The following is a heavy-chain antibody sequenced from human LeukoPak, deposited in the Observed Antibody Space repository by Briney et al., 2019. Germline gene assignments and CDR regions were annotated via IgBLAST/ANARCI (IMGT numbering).Heavy chain of an antibody. V-gene: IGHV3-21*01. CDR3: ARGGSSGYYDY. CDR1: GFIFSSHA. J-gene: IGHJ4*02. CDR2: ISSSSSYI. D-gene: IGHD3-22*01. Sequence: GGSLRLSCAASGFIFSSHAMNWVRQAPGKGLEWVSSISSSSSYIYYADSVKGRFTISRDNAKNSLYLQMNSLRAEDTAVYYCARGGSSGYYDYWGQGTLVTVSS.